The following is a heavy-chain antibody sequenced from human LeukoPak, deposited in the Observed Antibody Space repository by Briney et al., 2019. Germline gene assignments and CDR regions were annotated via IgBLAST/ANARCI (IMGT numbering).Heavy chain of an antibody. J-gene: IGHJ4*02. CDR3: ARRYYGPLGY. CDR2: INHSGST. D-gene: IGHD4-17*01. Sequence: SETLSLTCAVYGGSFSGYYWSWIRQPPGKGLEWIGEINHSGSTNYNPSLKSRVTISVDTSKNQFSLKLSSVTAADTAVYYCARRYYGPLGYWGQGTLVTVSS. V-gene: IGHV4-34*01. CDR1: GGSFSGYY.